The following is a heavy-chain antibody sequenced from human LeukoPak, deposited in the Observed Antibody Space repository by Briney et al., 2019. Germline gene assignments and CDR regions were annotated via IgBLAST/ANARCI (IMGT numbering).Heavy chain of an antibody. Sequence: PGGSLRLSCVVSGFTFSTYSINWHRQAPGKGLEWISYISSAGGTRHYADSVKGRFSISRDNAKNSLYLEMNGLEAEETAMYYSARDPAGAGRYYEFWGQGTLVTVSS. CDR3: ARDPAGAGRYYEF. V-gene: IGHV3-48*01. CDR2: ISSAGGTR. D-gene: IGHD6-19*01. J-gene: IGHJ4*02. CDR1: GFTFSTYS.